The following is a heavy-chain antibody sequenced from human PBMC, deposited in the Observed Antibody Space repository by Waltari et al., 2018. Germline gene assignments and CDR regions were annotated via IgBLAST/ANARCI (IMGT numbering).Heavy chain of an antibody. D-gene: IGHD3-16*02. CDR2: IYYSGST. J-gene: IGHJ3*02. CDR3: ARDQSSYDYVWGSYRYAAFDI. CDR1: GGSISSYY. Sequence: QVQLQESGPGLVKPSETLSLTCTVSGGSISSYYWSWIRQPPGKGLEWIGYIYYSGSTNYNPSLKSRVTISVDTSKNQCSLKLSSVTAADTAVYYCARDQSSYDYVWGSYRYAAFDIWGQGTMVTVSS. V-gene: IGHV4-59*01.